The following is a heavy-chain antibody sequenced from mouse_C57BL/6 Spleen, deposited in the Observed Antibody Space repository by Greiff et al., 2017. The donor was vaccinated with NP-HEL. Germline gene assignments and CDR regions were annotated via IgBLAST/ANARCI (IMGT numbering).Heavy chain of an antibody. V-gene: IGHV1-59*01. J-gene: IGHJ4*01. CDR3: ARGTHVDY. Sequence: VQLQQSGAELVRPGTSVKLSCKASGYTFTSYWMHWVKQRPGQGLEWIGVIDPSDSYTNYNQKFKGKATLTVDTSSSTAYMQLSSLTSEDSAVYYCARGTHVDYWGQGTSVTVSS. CDR1: GYTFTSYW. CDR2: IDPSDSYT. D-gene: IGHD2-14*01.